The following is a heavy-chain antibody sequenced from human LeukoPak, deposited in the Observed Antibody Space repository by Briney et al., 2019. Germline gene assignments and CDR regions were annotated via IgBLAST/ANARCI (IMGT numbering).Heavy chain of an antibody. CDR3: AREDCDAFDI. D-gene: IGHD2-21*01. Sequence: GGSLRLSCAASGFTFSSYEMDWVRRAPGKGLEWVSYIGSSGGSRYYADSVKGRFTSYRNNAKNAHYLQKNSLRDEDTAVYYCAREDCDAFDIWGQGTVVSVSS. J-gene: IGHJ3*02. CDR2: IGSSGGSR. CDR1: GFTFSSYE. V-gene: IGHV3-48*03.